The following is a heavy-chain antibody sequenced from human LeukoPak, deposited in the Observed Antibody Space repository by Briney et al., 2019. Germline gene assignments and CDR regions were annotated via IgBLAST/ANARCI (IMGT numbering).Heavy chain of an antibody. D-gene: IGHD3-22*01. CDR1: GGSFSGYY. CDR2: ISGSGGST. CDR3: AKDQGSSGPTDY. Sequence: HPSETLSLTCAVYGGSFSGYYWSWIRQPPGKGLEWVSAISGSGGSTYYADSVKGRFTISRDNSKNTLYLQMNSLRAEDTAVYYCAKDQGSSGPTDYWGQGTLVTVSS. V-gene: IGHV3-23*01. J-gene: IGHJ4*02.